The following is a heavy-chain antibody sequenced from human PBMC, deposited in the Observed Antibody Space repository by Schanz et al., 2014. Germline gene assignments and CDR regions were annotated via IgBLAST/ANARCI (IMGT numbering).Heavy chain of an antibody. CDR2: MYMDGTT. V-gene: IGHV3-53*01. Sequence: LLVESGGGLIQPGGSLRLSCAASGFTVSNNFMTWVRQAPGKGLEWVSVMYMDGTTFYADSVKGRFTLSRDNSRDTMYRHMNSLRAEDTAVYYCARDLGLDVWGQGTTVTVSS. CDR3: ARDLGLDV. CDR1: GFTVSNNF. J-gene: IGHJ6*02.